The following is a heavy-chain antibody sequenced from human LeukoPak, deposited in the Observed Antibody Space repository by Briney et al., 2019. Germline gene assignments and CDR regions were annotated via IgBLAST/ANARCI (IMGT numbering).Heavy chain of an antibody. V-gene: IGHV4-39*01. J-gene: IGHJ3*02. CDR2: IYYSGST. D-gene: IGHD6-19*01. CDR3: ARHWSGWYDAFDI. Sequence: ASETLSLTCTVSGGSISSSSYYWGWIRQPPGKGLEWIGSIYYSGSTYYNPSLKSRVTISVDTSKNQFSLKLSSVTAADTAVYYCARHWSGWYDAFDIWGQGTMVTVSS. CDR1: GGSISSSSYY.